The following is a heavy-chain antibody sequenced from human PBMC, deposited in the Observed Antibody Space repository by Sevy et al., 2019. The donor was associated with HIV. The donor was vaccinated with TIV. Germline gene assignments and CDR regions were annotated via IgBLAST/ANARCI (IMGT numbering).Heavy chain of an antibody. J-gene: IGHJ6*02. CDR3: VRGLAALPGYYYGLDV. V-gene: IGHV3-30*03. CDR2: ILYDGSNK. Sequence: GGSLRLSCAGSGFTFSSYGMLWVRQAPGKGLEWVTSILYDGSNKYYADSLKGRFTISRDKSKNMLYLQMNSLRLEDTVIYYCVRGLAALPGYYYGLDVWGQETTVTVPS. D-gene: IGHD6-6*01. CDR1: GFTFSSYG.